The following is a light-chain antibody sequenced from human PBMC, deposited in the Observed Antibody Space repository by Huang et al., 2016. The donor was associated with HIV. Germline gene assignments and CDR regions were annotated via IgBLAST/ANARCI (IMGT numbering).Light chain of an antibody. V-gene: IGKV2D-29*02. CDR1: QSLLHTAGKTY. CDR3: MQTIEPTT. J-gene: IGKJ1*01. CDR2: EGS. Sequence: DIVMTQTPLSLSVTPGQPASISCKSSQSLLHTAGKTYLYWYLQRPGQSPHLLISEGSNRFTGVSDRFSGSGSGTNFTLKISRVEAEDAGVYYCMQTIEPTTFGQGTKVEIK.